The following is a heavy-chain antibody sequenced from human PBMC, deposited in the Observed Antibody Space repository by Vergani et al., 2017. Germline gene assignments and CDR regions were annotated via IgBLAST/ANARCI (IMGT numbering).Heavy chain of an antibody. CDR1: GFTFSSYS. CDR3: AKLVTQAPGDY. Sequence: EVQLLESGGGLVQPGGSLRLSCAASGFTFSSYSMNWVRQAPGKGLEWVSSISSSSSYIYYADSVKGRFTISRDNAKNSLYLQMNSLRAEDTAVYYCAKLVTQAPGDYWGQGTLVTVSS. D-gene: IGHD2-21*02. J-gene: IGHJ4*02. V-gene: IGHV3-21*01. CDR2: ISSSSSYI.